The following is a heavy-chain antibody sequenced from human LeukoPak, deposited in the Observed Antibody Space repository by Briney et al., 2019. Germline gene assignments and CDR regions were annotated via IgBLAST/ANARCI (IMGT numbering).Heavy chain of an antibody. V-gene: IGHV4-34*01. D-gene: IGHD6-25*01. CDR3: ARQSTIAAARIDP. CDR2: INHSEST. Sequence: SETLSLTCAVYGGSFSGYYWSWIRQPPGKGLEWIGEINHSESTNYNPSLKSRVTISVDTSKNQFSLKLSSVIAADTAVYYCARQSTIAAARIDPWGQGTLVTVSS. CDR1: GGSFSGYY. J-gene: IGHJ5*02.